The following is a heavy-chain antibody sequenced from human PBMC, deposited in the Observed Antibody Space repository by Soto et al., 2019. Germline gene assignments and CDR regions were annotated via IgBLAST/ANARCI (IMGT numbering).Heavy chain of an antibody. J-gene: IGHJ4*02. CDR3: AHRPSGWFLFDY. V-gene: IGHV2-5*01. CDR2: IYWNGDK. CDR1: GFSLSTSGVG. D-gene: IGHD6-19*01. Sequence: QITLKESGPTLVKPTQNLTLTCTFSGFSLSTSGVGVGWIRQSPGKALQWLALIYWNGDKRYNPSLKTRLTIHKGTSTNQVVLTLTNMEAVDTAKYYCAHRPSGWFLFDYWGQGTLVTVSS.